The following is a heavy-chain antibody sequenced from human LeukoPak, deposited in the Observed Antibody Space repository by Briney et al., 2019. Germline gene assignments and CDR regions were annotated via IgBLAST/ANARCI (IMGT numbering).Heavy chain of an antibody. CDR2: IYYDGSS. CDR3: ARRSDSGSDDGEDYFGY. J-gene: IGHJ4*02. V-gene: IGHV4-39*01. D-gene: IGHD1-26*01. CDR1: GGSINSGTFY. Sequence: SGPTLVKPSETLSLACTVSGGSINSGTFYWGWIRQPPGKGLEWIGSIYYDGSSYYNPSLKSRVTTSVDTSKNQFSLKLTSVTAADTAVYFCARRSDSGSDDGEDYFGYWGQGTLVTVSS.